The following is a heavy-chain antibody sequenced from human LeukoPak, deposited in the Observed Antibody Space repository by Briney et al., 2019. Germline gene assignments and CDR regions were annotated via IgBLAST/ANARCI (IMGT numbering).Heavy chain of an antibody. V-gene: IGHV1-69*13. D-gene: IGHD6-19*01. CDR2: IIPIFGTA. J-gene: IGHJ1*01. Sequence: SVKVSCKASGGTFSSYAISWVRQAPGQGLEWMGGIIPIFGTANYAQKFQGRVTITADESTSTAYMELSSLRSDDTAVYYCARDDSSGWYDTAEYFQHWGQGTLVTVSS. CDR3: ARDDSSGWYDTAEYFQH. CDR1: GGTFSSYA.